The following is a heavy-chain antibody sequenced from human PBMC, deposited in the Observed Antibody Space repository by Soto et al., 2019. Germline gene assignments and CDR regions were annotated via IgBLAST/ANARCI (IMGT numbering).Heavy chain of an antibody. Sequence: SVEVSFKDSGYTFTSYGISWVRQAPGQGLEWMGWISAYNGNTNYAQKLQGRVTMTTDTSTSTAYMELSSLRSEDTAVYYCARVRDFWSGYYDYWGQGTLVTVYS. CDR1: GYTFTSYG. D-gene: IGHD3-3*01. V-gene: IGHV1-18*04. J-gene: IGHJ4*02. CDR3: ARVRDFWSGYYDY. CDR2: ISAYNGNT.